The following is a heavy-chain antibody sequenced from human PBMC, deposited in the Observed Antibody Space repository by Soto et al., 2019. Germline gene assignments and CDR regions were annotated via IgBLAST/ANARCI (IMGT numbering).Heavy chain of an antibody. D-gene: IGHD1-1*01. V-gene: IGHV1-69*12. Sequence: QVQLVQSGAEVKKPGSSVKVSCKASGGTFSRYGISWVRQAPGQGLEWMGGIIPIFGTANYAQKFQGRVTITADESTSTAYMELSSLRCEDTAVYYCASQTGTTGNYYYGMDVWGQGTKVTVSS. CDR2: IIPIFGTA. J-gene: IGHJ6*02. CDR1: GGTFSRYG. CDR3: ASQTGTTGNYYYGMDV.